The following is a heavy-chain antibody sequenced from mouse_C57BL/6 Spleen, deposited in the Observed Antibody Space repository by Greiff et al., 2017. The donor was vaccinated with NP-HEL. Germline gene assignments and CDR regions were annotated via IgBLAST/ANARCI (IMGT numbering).Heavy chain of an antibody. CDR2: INYDGSST. V-gene: IGHV5-16*01. J-gene: IGHJ1*03. CDR1: GFTFSDYY. Sequence: EVQRVESEGGLVQPGSSMKLSCTASGFTFSDYYMAWVRQVPEKGLEWVANINYDGSSTYYLDSLKSRFIISRDNAKNILYLQRSSRKSEDTATYYCARNPHYGSSYPWYFDVWGTGTTVTVSS. CDR3: ARNPHYGSSYPWYFDV. D-gene: IGHD1-1*01.